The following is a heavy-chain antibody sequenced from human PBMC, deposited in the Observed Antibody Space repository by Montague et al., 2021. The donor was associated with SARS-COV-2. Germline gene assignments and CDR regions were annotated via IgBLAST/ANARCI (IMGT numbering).Heavy chain of an antibody. CDR3: SSRGYTNSRLDDAFDF. D-gene: IGHD5-12*01. CDR2: IYRRADT. J-gene: IGHJ3*01. Sequence: SETLSLTCTVSHGSISSSLSYWVWLRQPPGKRLLWNWCIYRRADTFYSPSLKSRITMSVDTSKNPFSLNLASVTAPDTAVYYCSSRGYTNSRLDDAFDFWGQGTMVTVSS. V-gene: IGHV4-39*01. CDR1: HGSISSSLSY.